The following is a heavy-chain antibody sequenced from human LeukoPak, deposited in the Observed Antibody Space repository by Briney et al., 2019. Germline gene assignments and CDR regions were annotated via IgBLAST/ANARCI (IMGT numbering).Heavy chain of an antibody. J-gene: IGHJ3*01. D-gene: IGHD6-6*01. Sequence: PSETLSLTCAVYGASFSGYYWSWIRQPPGKGLEWIGEINHSGSTNYNVSLESRVTMSVDTSKNQFTLKLNSVTAADTAVYYCAKPYSSSSRDAFDVWGPGTMVTVSS. CDR1: GASFSGYY. V-gene: IGHV4-34*01. CDR3: AKPYSSSSRDAFDV. CDR2: INHSGST.